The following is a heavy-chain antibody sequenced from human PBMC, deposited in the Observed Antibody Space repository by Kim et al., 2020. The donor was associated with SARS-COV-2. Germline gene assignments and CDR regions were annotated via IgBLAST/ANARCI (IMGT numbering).Heavy chain of an antibody. J-gene: IGHJ4*02. CDR1: GGSFSGYH. CDR3: ARGRGINILWGSYRGWDY. Sequence: SETLSLTCAVYGGSFSGYHWNWIRQPPGKGLQWIGEVNYGGVTNYNPSLKSRVIISADSSKSQVSLRLKSVTAADTAVYYCARGRGINILWGSYRGWDYWGQGNLVTVSS. D-gene: IGHD3-16*02. V-gene: IGHV4-34*01. CDR2: VNYGGVT.